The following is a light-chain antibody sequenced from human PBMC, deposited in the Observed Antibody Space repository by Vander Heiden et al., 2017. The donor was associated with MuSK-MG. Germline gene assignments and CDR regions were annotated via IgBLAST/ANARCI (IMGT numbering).Light chain of an antibody. J-gene: IGLJ3*02. CDR3: LLSYSGVRV. CDR2: DTS. V-gene: IGLV7-46*01. Sequence: QAVVTQEPSLTVSPGGTVTPTCGASTGAVTSGHYPYWFQQKPGHVPRALIYDTSSKHAWTPARFSGSLPGGKAALTLSGAQPDDEADYYCLLSYSGVRVFGGGTKLTVL. CDR1: TGAVTSGHY.